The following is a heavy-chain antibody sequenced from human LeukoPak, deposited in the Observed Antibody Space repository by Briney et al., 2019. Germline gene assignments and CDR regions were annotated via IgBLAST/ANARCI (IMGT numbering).Heavy chain of an antibody. CDR1: GFTFSSCA. CDR2: ISGSGTST. Sequence: GGSLRLSCVASGFTFSSCAMRWVRQAPGKGLEWVSAISGSGTSTHYADSVKGRFTIPRDNSKNTLYLQMNSLRAEDTAVYYCARDIVVVVAAHFDYWRRGTLVSVSS. V-gene: IGHV3-23*01. D-gene: IGHD2-15*01. CDR3: ARDIVVVVAAHFDY. J-gene: IGHJ4*02.